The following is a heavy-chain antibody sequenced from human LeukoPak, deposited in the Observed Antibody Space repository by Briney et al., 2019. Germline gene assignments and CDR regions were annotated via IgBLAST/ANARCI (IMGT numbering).Heavy chain of an antibody. CDR3: ARDPSSSSSGH. D-gene: IGHD6-6*01. CDR1: GYTFTTYD. Sequence: AASVKVSCKASGYTFTTYDINWVRQATGQGLEWMGWMNPNSGNTGYAQKFQGRVTTTRNTSISTAYMELSSLRSEDTAVYYCARDPSSSSSGHWGQGTLVTVSS. J-gene: IGHJ4*02. CDR2: MNPNSGNT. V-gene: IGHV1-8*01.